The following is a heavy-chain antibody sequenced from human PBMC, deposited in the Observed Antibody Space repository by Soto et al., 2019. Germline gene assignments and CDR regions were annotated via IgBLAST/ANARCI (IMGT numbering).Heavy chain of an antibody. CDR3: ARDPGRDSNGWYYHDV. CDR2: IKQDGGGK. V-gene: IGHV3-7*05. CDR1: GFTFSSYC. J-gene: IGHJ4*02. Sequence: EVQLVESGGGLVQPGGSLRLSCAASGFTFSSYCMNWVRQAPGRGLEWVANIKQDGGGKYYVDSVKGRFTISRDNAQNSVYLQINSLRAEDTAVYYCARDPGRDSNGWYYHDVWGQGTLVTVSS. D-gene: IGHD6-19*01.